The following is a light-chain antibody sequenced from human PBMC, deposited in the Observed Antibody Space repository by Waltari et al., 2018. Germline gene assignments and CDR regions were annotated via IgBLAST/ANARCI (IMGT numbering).Light chain of an antibody. J-gene: IGLJ2*01. CDR2: VNS. CDR3: QSYDRSQRVV. Sequence: QSVLTQPPSASGAPGQRVTISCTGSSSNIGAGYDVHWYQHFPGTAPKLLIYVNSNRPSRVPDRFSGSKSGTAAALGITGLQAEDEADYYCQSYDRSQRVVFGGGTKLTVL. V-gene: IGLV1-40*01. CDR1: SSNIGAGYD.